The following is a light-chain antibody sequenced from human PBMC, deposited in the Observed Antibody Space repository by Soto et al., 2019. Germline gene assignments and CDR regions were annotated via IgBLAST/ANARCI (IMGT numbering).Light chain of an antibody. CDR3: QQYGTSPIT. J-gene: IGKJ5*01. Sequence: EIVMTQSPATLSVSPGERATLSCRASQSVSSNLAWYQQKPGQAPRLLIYGAYRRATGIPDRFSGSGSGTDFTLTISRLEPEDFAVYYCQQYGTSPITFGQGTRLEIK. CDR2: GAY. V-gene: IGKV3-20*01. CDR1: QSVSSN.